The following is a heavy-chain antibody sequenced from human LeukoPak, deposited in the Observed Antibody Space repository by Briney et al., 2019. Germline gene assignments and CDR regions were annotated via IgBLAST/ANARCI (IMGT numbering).Heavy chain of an antibody. CDR2: IIPIFGTA. V-gene: IGHV1-69*05. D-gene: IGHD2-8*01. Sequence: ASVKVSCKASGGTFSSYAISWVRQAPGQGLEWMGGIIPIFGTANYAQKFQGRVTITTDESTSTAYMELSSPRSEDTAVYYCARSSLGYCTNGVCFAFDYWGQGTLVTVSS. CDR3: ARSSLGYCTNGVCFAFDY. J-gene: IGHJ4*02. CDR1: GGTFSSYA.